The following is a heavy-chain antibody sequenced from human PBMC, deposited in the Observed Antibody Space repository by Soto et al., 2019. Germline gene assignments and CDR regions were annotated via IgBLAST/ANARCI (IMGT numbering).Heavy chain of an antibody. Sequence: PSETLSLTCTVSGGSISSSSYYWGWIRQPPGKGLEWIGSIYYSGSTYYNPSLKSRVTISVDTSKNQFSLKLGSVTAADTAVYYCARQPYYDFWSGYYAAFDYWGQGTLVTVSS. D-gene: IGHD3-3*01. J-gene: IGHJ4*02. V-gene: IGHV4-39*01. CDR1: GGSISSSSYY. CDR3: ARQPYYDFWSGYYAAFDY. CDR2: IYYSGST.